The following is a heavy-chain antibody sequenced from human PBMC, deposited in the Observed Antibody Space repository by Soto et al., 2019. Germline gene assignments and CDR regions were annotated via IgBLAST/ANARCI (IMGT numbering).Heavy chain of an antibody. CDR1: GFTFSSYG. CDR3: AKQSITMIVLGTGLDY. D-gene: IGHD3-22*01. CDR2: ISYDGSNK. Sequence: GGSLRLSCAASGFTFSSYGMHWVRQAPGKGLEWVAVISYDGSNKYYADSVKGRFTISRDNSKNTLYLQMNSLRAEDTAVYYCAKQSITMIVLGTGLDYWGQGTLVTVSS. J-gene: IGHJ4*02. V-gene: IGHV3-30*18.